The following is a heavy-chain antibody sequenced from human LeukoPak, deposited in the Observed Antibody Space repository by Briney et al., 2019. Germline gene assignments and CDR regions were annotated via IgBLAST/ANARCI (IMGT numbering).Heavy chain of an antibody. J-gene: IGHJ5*02. D-gene: IGHD3-10*01. CDR2: LYYNGYT. CDR3: ARQGGDTMVRGVIKDWFDP. V-gene: IGHV4-39*01. Sequence: SETLSLTCTVTGDSINSSVYYWAWIRQPPGKGLVWIGSLYYNGYTYYNPSLKSRVTMSVDTSKNHFSLKLNSVTAADTAVCYCARQGGDTMVRGVIKDWFDPWGQGTLVTVSS. CDR1: GDSINSSVYY.